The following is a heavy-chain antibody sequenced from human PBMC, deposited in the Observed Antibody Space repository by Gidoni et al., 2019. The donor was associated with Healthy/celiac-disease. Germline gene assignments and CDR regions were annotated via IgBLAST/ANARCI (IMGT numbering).Heavy chain of an antibody. Sequence: QVQLVESGGGVVQPGRSLRLSCAASGFTFSSYGMHWVRQAPGKGREWVAVISYDGSNKYYADSVKGRFTISRDNSKNTLYLQMNSLRAEDTAVYYCAKSPNRDSSGYYVLNPFDYWGQGTLVTVSS. J-gene: IGHJ4*02. D-gene: IGHD3-22*01. V-gene: IGHV3-30*18. CDR2: ISYDGSNK. CDR1: GFTFSSYG. CDR3: AKSPNRDSSGYYVLNPFDY.